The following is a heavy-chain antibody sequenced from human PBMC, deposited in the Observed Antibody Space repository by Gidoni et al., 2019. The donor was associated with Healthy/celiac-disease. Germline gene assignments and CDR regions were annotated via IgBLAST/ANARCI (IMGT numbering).Heavy chain of an antibody. CDR2: ISSSSSTI. J-gene: IGHJ4*02. V-gene: IGHV3-48*01. CDR3: ARAEDCSGGSCYYY. D-gene: IGHD2-15*01. Sequence: EVQLVESGGGLVQPGGSLRLSCAASGFTFSSYSMNWVRQAPGKGLEWFSYISSSSSTIYYADSVKGRFTISRDNAKNSLYLQMNSLRAEDTAVYYCARAEDCSGGSCYYYWGQGTLVTVSS. CDR1: GFTFSSYS.